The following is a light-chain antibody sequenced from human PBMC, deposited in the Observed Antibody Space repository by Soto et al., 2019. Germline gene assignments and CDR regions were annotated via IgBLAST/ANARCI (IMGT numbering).Light chain of an antibody. Sequence: EIVLTQSPATLSLSPGEKATLSCRASQSVSTYLAWYQQKPGQALRLLIYDASNRATGIPARFSGSGSGTDFTLTISNLEPDDFAVYYCQHRSNWPPTFGQGTKV. CDR3: QHRSNWPPT. V-gene: IGKV3-11*01. J-gene: IGKJ1*01. CDR2: DAS. CDR1: QSVSTY.